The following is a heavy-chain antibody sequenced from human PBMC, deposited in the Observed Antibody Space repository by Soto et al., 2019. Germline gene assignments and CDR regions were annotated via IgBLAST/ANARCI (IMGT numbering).Heavy chain of an antibody. V-gene: IGHV3-13*01. J-gene: IGHJ4*02. CDR3: ARVGSGWKVFDY. CDR2: IGTAGDT. D-gene: IGHD6-19*01. CDR1: GFTFSSYD. Sequence: PGGSLRLSCAASGFTFSSYDMHWVRQATGKGLEWVSAIGTAGDTYYPGSVKGRFTISRENAKNSLYLQMNSLRAEDTAVYYCARVGSGWKVFDYWGQGTLVTVSS.